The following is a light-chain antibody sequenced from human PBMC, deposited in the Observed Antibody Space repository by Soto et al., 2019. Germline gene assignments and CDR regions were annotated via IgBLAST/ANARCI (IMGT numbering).Light chain of an antibody. CDR1: QGIGDT. CDR2: GAS. CDR3: QQRSSWPPIT. V-gene: IGKV3D-11*03. Sequence: EVVLTQSPATLSVSPGEGVTLSCRASQGIGDTSAWYQHKPGQTPRLLIYGASSRATGIPVRFSGSGSGTDFTLTISRLEPEDFAVYYCQQRSSWPPITFGQGTRLEIK. J-gene: IGKJ5*01.